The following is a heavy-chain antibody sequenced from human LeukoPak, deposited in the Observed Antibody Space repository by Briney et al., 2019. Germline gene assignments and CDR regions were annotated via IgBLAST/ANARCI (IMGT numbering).Heavy chain of an antibody. D-gene: IGHD3-10*01. Sequence: SETLSLTCAVYGGSFSGYYWSWIRQPPGKGLEWIGEINHSGSTNYNPSLKSRVTISVDTSKNQFSLKLSSVTAADTAVYYCARDRSEYYYGSGSYYKDWGQGTLVTVSS. CDR1: GGSFSGYY. CDR2: INHSGST. J-gene: IGHJ4*02. V-gene: IGHV4-34*01. CDR3: ARDRSEYYYGSGSYYKD.